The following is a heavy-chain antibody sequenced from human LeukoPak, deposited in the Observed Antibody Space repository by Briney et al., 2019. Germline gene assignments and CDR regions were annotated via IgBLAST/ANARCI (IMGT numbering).Heavy chain of an antibody. CDR1: GYTFIDYY. Sequence: GASVKVSCKASGYTFIDYYMHWVRQAPGQGLEWMGWMNPNSGNTGYAQKFQGRVTITRNTSISTAYMELSSLRSEDTAVYYCARGPEVDYWGQGTLVTVSS. V-gene: IGHV1-8*03. CDR2: MNPNSGNT. CDR3: ARGPEVDY. J-gene: IGHJ4*02.